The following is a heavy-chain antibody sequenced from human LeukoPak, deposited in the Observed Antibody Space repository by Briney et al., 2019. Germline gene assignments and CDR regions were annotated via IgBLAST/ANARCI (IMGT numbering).Heavy chain of an antibody. Sequence: GGSLRLSCAASGFTFSNAWMSWVRQAPGKGLEWVANIKQDGSEKYYVDSVKGRFTISRDNSKNTLYLQMNSLRAEDTAVYYCAKAERGSRGVGYFDYWGQGTLVTVSS. CDR2: IKQDGSEK. D-gene: IGHD3-10*01. CDR1: GFTFSNAW. CDR3: AKAERGSRGVGYFDY. V-gene: IGHV3-7*03. J-gene: IGHJ4*02.